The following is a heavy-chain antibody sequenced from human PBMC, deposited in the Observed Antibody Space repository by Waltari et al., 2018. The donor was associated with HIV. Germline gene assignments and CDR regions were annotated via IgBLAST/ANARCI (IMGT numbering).Heavy chain of an antibody. V-gene: IGHV3-13*04. J-gene: IGHJ4*02. CDR1: GFTFNTYD. CDR2: IGAAGDT. CDR3: VRVRDSSSGWYIFDY. D-gene: IGHD6-19*01. Sequence: EVHLVESGGGLIQPGGSLRLSCAASGFTFNTYDMHWVRQAAGGGLQWVSAIGAAGDTYYTDSGKGRFTISRENAKNSLFLQMNSLRAGDTAVYFCVRVRDSSSGWYIFDYWGQGALVTVSS.